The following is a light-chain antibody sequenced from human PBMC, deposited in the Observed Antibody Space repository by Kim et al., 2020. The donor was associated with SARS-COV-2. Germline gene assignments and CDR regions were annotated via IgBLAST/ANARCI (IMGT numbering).Light chain of an antibody. V-gene: IGLV3-25*03. J-gene: IGLJ3*02. CDR3: QSADTRGTWV. Sequence: SYELTQPPSVSVSPGETARITCSGDALPKQYAFWYLQKPGQAPVLVIYKDRERPSGIPERISGSSSGTIVTLTISGVQAEDEADYYCQSADTRGTWVFGG. CDR2: KDR. CDR1: ALPKQY.